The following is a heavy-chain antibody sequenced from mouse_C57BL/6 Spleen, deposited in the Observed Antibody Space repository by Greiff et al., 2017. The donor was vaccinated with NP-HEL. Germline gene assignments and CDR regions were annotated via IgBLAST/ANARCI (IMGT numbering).Heavy chain of an antibody. Sequence: EVKLMESGGGLVQPGGSLKLSCAASGFTFSDYYMYWVRQTPEKRLEWVAYISNGGGSTYYPDTVKGRFTISRDNAKNTLYLQMSRLKSEDTAMYYCARQTVLYAMDYWGQGTSVTVSS. J-gene: IGHJ4*01. CDR3: ARQTVLYAMDY. CDR2: ISNGGGST. D-gene: IGHD4-1*01. CDR1: GFTFSDYY. V-gene: IGHV5-12*01.